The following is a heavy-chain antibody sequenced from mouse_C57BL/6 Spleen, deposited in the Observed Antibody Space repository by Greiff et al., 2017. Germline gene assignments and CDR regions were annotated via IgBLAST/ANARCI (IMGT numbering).Heavy chain of an antibody. D-gene: IGHD2-5*01. J-gene: IGHJ1*03. CDR2: IDPSDSYT. CDR1: GYTFTSYW. V-gene: IGHV1-69*01. Sequence: QVQLKQPGAELVMPGASVKLSCKASGYTFTSYWMHWVKQRPGQGLEWIGEIDPSDSYTNYNQTFKGKSTFTVDKPSSTAYMQLSILTSEDSAVYCCAYINYEYFDGWGTGTTVTVSS. CDR3: AYINYEYFDG.